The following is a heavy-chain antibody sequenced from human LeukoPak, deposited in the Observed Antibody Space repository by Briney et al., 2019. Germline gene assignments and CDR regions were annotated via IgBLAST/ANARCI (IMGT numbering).Heavy chain of an antibody. CDR1: GFTFRSYE. D-gene: IGHD1-1*01. CDR2: ISGSGNTI. Sequence: GGSLRLSCAASGFTFRSYEMNWVRQAPGKGLEWVSYISGSGNTIYYADSVKGRFTISRDNAKDSLYLQINSLRAEDTAFYYCAREPTAPTGHPFDYWGQGTLVTVSS. J-gene: IGHJ4*02. V-gene: IGHV3-48*03. CDR3: AREPTAPTGHPFDY.